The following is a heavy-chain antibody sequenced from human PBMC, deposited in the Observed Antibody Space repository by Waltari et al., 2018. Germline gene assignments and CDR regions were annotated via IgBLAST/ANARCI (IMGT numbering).Heavy chain of an antibody. D-gene: IGHD6-19*01. CDR1: AGSISSSY. J-gene: IGHJ2*01. CDR2: SYYSGST. V-gene: IGHV4-59*01. Sequence: QVQLQESGPGLVKPSETLSLTCPVSAGSISSSYWRWIRQPLGKGLEWIGYSYYSGSTNYNPSRKSRVTISVDTSKNQYSLKLSSVTAADTAGYYCAREFSAGYFDLWGRGTLVTVSS. CDR3: AREFSAGYFDL.